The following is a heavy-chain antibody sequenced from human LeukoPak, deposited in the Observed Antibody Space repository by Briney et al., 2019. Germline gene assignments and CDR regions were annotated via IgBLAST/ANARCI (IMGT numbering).Heavy chain of an antibody. V-gene: IGHV3-30-3*01. CDR1: GFTFSSYA. J-gene: IGHJ4*02. CDR3: AREEWYYFDY. CDR2: ISYDGSNT. Sequence: GGSLRLSCAASGFTFSSYAMNWGRQVPGKGLEWVAVISYDGSNTYYEDSVKGRFTISRDNSKNTLYLQMNSLRAEDMAVYYCAREEWYYFDYWGQGTLVTVSS. D-gene: IGHD3-3*01.